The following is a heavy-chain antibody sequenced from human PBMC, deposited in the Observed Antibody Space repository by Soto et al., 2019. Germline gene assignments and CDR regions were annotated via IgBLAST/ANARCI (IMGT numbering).Heavy chain of an antibody. CDR2: INSAGSST. J-gene: IGHJ4*02. CDR3: ARDMDYYGSGSYYNCFDY. D-gene: IGHD3-10*01. V-gene: IGHV3-74*01. CDR1: GFTFSSYW. Sequence: EVQLVESGGGLVQPGGSLRLSCAASGFTFSSYWMHWVRQAPGKGLVWVSRINSAGSSTSYADSVKGRFTISRDNAKNTLYRQMNSLRAEDTAVYYCARDMDYYGSGSYYNCFDYWGQGTLVTVSS.